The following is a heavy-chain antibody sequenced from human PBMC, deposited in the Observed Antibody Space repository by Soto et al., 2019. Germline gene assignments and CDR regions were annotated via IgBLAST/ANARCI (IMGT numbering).Heavy chain of an antibody. CDR1: GFTFNNYA. CDR2: ISGGGDTT. Sequence: EVQLLESGGGLVQPGGSLRLSCAASGFTFNNYAMTWVRQAPGKGLEWVSAISGGGDTTSYADSVKGRFTVSRDGSKNTLYLQMGSLRAEDTDLYYCAKGRGGSGSLTPRVDCWGQGTLVTVSS. D-gene: IGHD3-10*01. CDR3: AKGRGGSGSLTPRVDC. J-gene: IGHJ4*02. V-gene: IGHV3-23*01.